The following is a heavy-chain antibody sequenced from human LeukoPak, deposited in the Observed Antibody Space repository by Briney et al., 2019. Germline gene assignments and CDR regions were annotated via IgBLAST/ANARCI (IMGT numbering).Heavy chain of an antibody. CDR3: ARVVRLRDVDY. CDR1: GGSLSRDDHY. Sequence: SETPSLTCTVSGGSLSRDDHYWRWIRQRPGKGLEWIGYIYYSGSTYYNPSLKSRVTIPVDTSKTHFSLKLTSVTAADTAVYYCARVVRLRDVDYWGQGALVTVSS. V-gene: IGHV4-31*03. CDR2: IYYSGST. J-gene: IGHJ4*02. D-gene: IGHD2-15*01.